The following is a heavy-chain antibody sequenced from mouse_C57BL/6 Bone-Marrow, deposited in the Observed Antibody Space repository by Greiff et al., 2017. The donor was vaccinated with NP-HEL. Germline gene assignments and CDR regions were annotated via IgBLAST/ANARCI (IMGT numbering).Heavy chain of an antibody. Sequence: EVQLVESGAELVRPGASVKLSCTASGFNIKDDYMHWVKQRPEQGLEWIGWIDPENGDTEYASKFQGKATITADTSSNTAYLQLSSLTSEDTAVYYCTGYDGVDYWGQGTTLTVSS. CDR3: TGYDGVDY. V-gene: IGHV14-4*01. CDR1: GFNIKDDY. J-gene: IGHJ2*01. D-gene: IGHD2-2*01. CDR2: IDPENGDT.